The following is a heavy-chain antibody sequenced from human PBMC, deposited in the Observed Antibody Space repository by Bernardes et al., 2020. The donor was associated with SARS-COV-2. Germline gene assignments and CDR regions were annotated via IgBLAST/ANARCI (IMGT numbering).Heavy chain of an antibody. CDR1: GGSISSYY. Sequence: SETLSLTRTVSGGSISSYYWSWIRQPPGKGLEWIGYIYYSGSTNYNPSLKSRVTISVDTSKNQFSLKLSSVTAADTAVYYCARTYSSSTHFDYWGQGTLVTVSS. J-gene: IGHJ4*02. CDR2: IYYSGST. V-gene: IGHV4-59*01. CDR3: ARTYSSSTHFDY. D-gene: IGHD6-6*01.